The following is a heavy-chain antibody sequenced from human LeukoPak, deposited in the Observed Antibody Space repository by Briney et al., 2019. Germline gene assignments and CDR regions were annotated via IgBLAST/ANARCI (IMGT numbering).Heavy chain of an antibody. V-gene: IGHV4-61*02. Sequence: SETLSLTCTVSGGSISSGSYYWSWIRQPAGKGLEWIGRIYTSGSTNYNPSLKSRVTISIDTSKNQFSLKLSSVTAADTAVYYCATDSWSRDAFDIWGQGTMVTVSS. CDR1: GGSISSGSYY. J-gene: IGHJ3*02. D-gene: IGHD3-22*01. CDR3: ATDSWSRDAFDI. CDR2: IYTSGST.